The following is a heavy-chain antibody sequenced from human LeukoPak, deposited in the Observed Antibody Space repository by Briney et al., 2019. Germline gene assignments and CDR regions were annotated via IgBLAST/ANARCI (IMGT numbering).Heavy chain of an antibody. V-gene: IGHV3-23*01. CDR3: ARDARDIVVVPAAMEFLDWFDP. Sequence: GGSLRLSCAASGFTFSSYGMSWVRQAPGKGLEWVSAISGSGSSTYYAASVKGRFTISRDNSKNTLYLQMNSLRAEDTAVYYCARDARDIVVVPAAMEFLDWFDPWGQGTLVTVSS. D-gene: IGHD2-2*01. J-gene: IGHJ5*02. CDR2: ISGSGSST. CDR1: GFTFSSYG.